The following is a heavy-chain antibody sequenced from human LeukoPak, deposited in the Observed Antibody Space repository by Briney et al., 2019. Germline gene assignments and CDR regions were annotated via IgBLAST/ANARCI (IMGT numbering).Heavy chain of an antibody. CDR3: ARHPYYDSNGSFDY. D-gene: IGHD3-22*01. V-gene: IGHV4-30-2*03. J-gene: IGHJ4*02. CDR2: IYHSGST. Sequence: SQTLSLTCAVSGGSISSGGYSWSWIRQPPGKGLEWIGYIYHSGSTYYNPSLKSRVTISVDTSKNQFSLKLSSVTVAGTAVYYCARHPYYDSNGSFDYWGQGTLVTVSS. CDR1: GGSISSGGYS.